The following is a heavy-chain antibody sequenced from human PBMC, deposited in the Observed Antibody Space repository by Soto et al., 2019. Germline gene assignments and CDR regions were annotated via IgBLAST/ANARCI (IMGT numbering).Heavy chain of an antibody. CDR1: GYIFTDYY. CDR3: ATSGHGGNTGSFSI. Sequence: ASVKVSCKASGYIFTDYYIHWVRQAPGQGLEWMAWTNPTSGGTNSARKFRGRVTMTTDTSTSTAHLELNGLTSDDTAVYFCATSGHGGNTGSFSIWGQGTKVTVSS. D-gene: IGHD5-12*01. V-gene: IGHV1-2*07. CDR2: TNPTSGGT. J-gene: IGHJ3*02.